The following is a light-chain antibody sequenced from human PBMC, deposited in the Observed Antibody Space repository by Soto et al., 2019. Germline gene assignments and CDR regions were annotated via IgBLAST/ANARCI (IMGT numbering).Light chain of an antibody. V-gene: IGKV3-15*01. J-gene: IGKJ5*01. Sequence: EIVMTQSPATLSVSPGERATLSCRASQTVGSNLAWYQQKVGQSPRLLIYGASTRATGIPARFSGSGSGTEFTLTISSLQSEDFAAYYWQQYNNWPITFCKGTRMEIK. CDR3: QQYNNWPIT. CDR1: QTVGSN. CDR2: GAS.